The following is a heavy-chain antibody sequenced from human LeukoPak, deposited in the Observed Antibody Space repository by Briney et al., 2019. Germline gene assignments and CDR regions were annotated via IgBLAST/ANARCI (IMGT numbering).Heavy chain of an antibody. V-gene: IGHV5-51*01. D-gene: IGHD6-13*01. J-gene: IGHJ5*02. CDR1: GYSLTSYW. CDR3: ARGGRSSWAYNWFDP. CDR2: IYPGDSDT. Sequence: GESLKISCKGSGYSLTSYWIGWVRQMPGKGLEWMGIIYPGDSDTRYSPSFQGQVTISADKSISTAYLQWSSLKASDTAMYYCARGGRSSWAYNWFDPWGQGTLVTVSS.